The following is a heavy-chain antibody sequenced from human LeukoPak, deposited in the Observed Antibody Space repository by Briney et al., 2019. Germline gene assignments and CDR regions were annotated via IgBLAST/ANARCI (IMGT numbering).Heavy chain of an antibody. CDR3: ASLRYDSSGYKIPNYYYYYMDV. J-gene: IGHJ6*03. D-gene: IGHD3-22*01. Sequence: GASVKVSCKASGGTFSSYAISWVRQAPGQGLEWMGGIIPIFGTANYAQKFQGRATITTDESTSTAYMELSSLRSEDTAVYYCASLRYDSSGYKIPNYYYYYMDVWGRGTTVTVSS. V-gene: IGHV1-69*05. CDR2: IIPIFGTA. CDR1: GGTFSSYA.